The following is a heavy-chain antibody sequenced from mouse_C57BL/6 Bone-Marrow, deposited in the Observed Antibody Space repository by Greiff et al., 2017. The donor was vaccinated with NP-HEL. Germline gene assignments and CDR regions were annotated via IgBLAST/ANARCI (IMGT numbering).Heavy chain of an antibody. Sequence: EVQGVESGGGLVKPGGSLKLSCAASGFTFSDYGMHWVRQAPEKGLEWVAYISSGSSTIYYADTVKGRFTISRDNAKNTLFLQMTSLRSEDTAMYYCARGLTTVVAGNWYFDVWGTGTTVTVSS. CDR1: GFTFSDYG. V-gene: IGHV5-17*01. D-gene: IGHD1-1*01. CDR2: ISSGSSTI. J-gene: IGHJ1*03. CDR3: ARGLTTVVAGNWYFDV.